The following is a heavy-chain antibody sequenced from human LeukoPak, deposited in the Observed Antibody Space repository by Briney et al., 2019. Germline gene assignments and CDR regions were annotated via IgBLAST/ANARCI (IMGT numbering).Heavy chain of an antibody. D-gene: IGHD3-22*01. CDR1: GYTFTGYY. Sequence: ASVKVSCKASGYTFTGYYMHWVRQAPGQGLEWMGWINPNSGGTNYAQKLQGRVTMTRDTSISTAYMELSRLRSDDTAVYYCARTKYYDSSGYYPHFDYWGQGTLVTVSS. CDR3: ARTKYYDSSGYYPHFDY. CDR2: INPNSGGT. J-gene: IGHJ4*02. V-gene: IGHV1-2*02.